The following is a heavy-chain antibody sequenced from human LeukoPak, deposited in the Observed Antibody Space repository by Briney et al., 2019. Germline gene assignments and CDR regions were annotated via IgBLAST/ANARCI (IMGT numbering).Heavy chain of an antibody. CDR3: ARGKPIRNIVVVPRYYFDY. V-gene: IGHV4-39*01. D-gene: IGHD2-2*01. Sequence: SETLSLTCTVSGGSISSSSYYWGWIRQLPGKGLEWIGSIYYSGSTYYNPSLKSRVTISVDTSKNQFSLKLSSVTAADTAVYYCARGKPIRNIVVVPRYYFDYWGQGTLVTVSS. CDR1: GGSISSSSYY. CDR2: IYYSGST. J-gene: IGHJ4*02.